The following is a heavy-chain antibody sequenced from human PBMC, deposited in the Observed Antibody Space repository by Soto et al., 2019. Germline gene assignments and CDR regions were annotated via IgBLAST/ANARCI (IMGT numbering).Heavy chain of an antibody. CDR2: IDYVGST. V-gene: IGHV4-59*11. Sequence: PSETLSLTCSVSGDSINSRYWSWIRQPPGKGLEWIGYIDYVGSTNYAPSLQSRVTMSVDTSKNQVSLKPRYVTAADTAVYYCVRQRGNYFDFWGQGTLVTVSS. CDR3: VRQRGNYFDF. J-gene: IGHJ4*02. CDR1: GDSINSRY. D-gene: IGHD3-10*01.